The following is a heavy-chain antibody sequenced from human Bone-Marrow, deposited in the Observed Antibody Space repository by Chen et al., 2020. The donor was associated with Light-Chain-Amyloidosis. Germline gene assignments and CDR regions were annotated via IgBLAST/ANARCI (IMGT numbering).Heavy chain of an antibody. CDR2: IYYGGNS. CDR1: GDSISSGPHY. D-gene: IGHD3-22*01. J-gene: IGHJ4*02. V-gene: IGHV4-31*03. Sequence: QVQLQESGPGLVKPSQTLSLTCTVSGDSISSGPHYWTWIRQHPGRGLEWIGYIYYGGNSRYNPSLMSRVTMSLDTSEDQFSLDLGSVTAAVTAVYYCASGTMTSVDWSYYCDVWGQGTLVTVSS. CDR3: ASGTMTSVDWSYYCDV.